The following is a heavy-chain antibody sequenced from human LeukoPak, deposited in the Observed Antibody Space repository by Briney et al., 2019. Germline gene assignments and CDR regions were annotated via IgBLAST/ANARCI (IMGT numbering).Heavy chain of an antibody. J-gene: IGHJ3*02. CDR3: AKTYYDFWSGYRDAFDI. V-gene: IGHV4-34*01. D-gene: IGHD3-3*01. CDR2: INHSGST. CDR1: GGSFSGYY. Sequence: SETLSLTCAVYGGSFSGYYWSWIRQPPGKGLEWIGEINHSGSTNYSPSLKSRVTISVDTSKNQFSLKLSSVTAADTAVYYCAKTYYDFWSGYRDAFDIWGQGTMVTVSS.